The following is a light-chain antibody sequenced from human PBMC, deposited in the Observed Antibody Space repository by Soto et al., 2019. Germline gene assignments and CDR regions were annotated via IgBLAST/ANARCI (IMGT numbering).Light chain of an antibody. CDR1: SSNIGSNT. J-gene: IGLJ2*01. Sequence: QSVLTQPPSASGTPGQMVTISCSGSSSNIGSNTVNWYQQLPGMAPKLLIDNNSQRPSGVPDRFSGSKSGTSASLAISGLQSEDEADYYCAAWDDSLRGLEFGGGTKVTVL. CDR3: AAWDDSLRGLE. CDR2: NNS. V-gene: IGLV1-44*01.